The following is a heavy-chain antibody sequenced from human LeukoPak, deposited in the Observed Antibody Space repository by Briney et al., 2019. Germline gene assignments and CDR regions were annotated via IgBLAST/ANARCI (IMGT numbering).Heavy chain of an antibody. CDR1: GGSFSGYY. D-gene: IGHD3-10*01. V-gene: IGHV4-34*01. J-gene: IGHJ5*02. CDR2: INHSGST. CDR3: ARRRNIYYGSGSYVQRNWFDP. Sequence: SETLSLTCAVYGGSFSGYYWSWIRQPPGKGLEWIGEINHSGSTNYNPSLKSRVTISVDTSKNQFSLKLSSVTAADTAVYYCARRRNIYYGSGSYVQRNWFDPWGQGTLVTVSS.